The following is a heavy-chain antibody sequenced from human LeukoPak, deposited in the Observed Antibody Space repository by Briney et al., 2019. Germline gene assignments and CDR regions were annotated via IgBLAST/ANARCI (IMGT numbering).Heavy chain of an antibody. D-gene: IGHD1-26*01. J-gene: IGHJ4*02. V-gene: IGHV4-59*08. CDR1: GGSISSYY. Sequence: PSETLSLTCTVSGGSISSYYWSWIRQPPGKGLEWIGYIYYSGGTNYNPSLKSRVTISVDTSKNQFSLKLSSVTAADTAVYYCARLRYPKNFDYWGQGTLVTVSS. CDR3: ARLRYPKNFDY. CDR2: IYYSGGT.